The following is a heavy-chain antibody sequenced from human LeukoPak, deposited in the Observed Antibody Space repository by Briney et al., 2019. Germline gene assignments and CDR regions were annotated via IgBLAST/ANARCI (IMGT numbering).Heavy chain of an antibody. CDR2: IYYSGST. V-gene: IGHV4-59*08. J-gene: IGHJ4*02. CDR3: AGYEIFGDLYEGRWSYFDY. CDR1: GGSISSYY. D-gene: IGHD3-10*01. Sequence: SETLSLTCTVSGGSISSYYWSWIRQPPGKGLEWIGYIYYSGSTNYNPSLKSRVTISVDTSKNQFSLKLSSVTAADTAVYYCAGYEIFGDLYEGRWSYFDYWGQGTLVTVSS.